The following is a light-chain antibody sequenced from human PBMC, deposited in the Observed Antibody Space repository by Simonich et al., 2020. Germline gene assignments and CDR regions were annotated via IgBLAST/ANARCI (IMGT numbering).Light chain of an antibody. Sequence: QSALTQPASVSGSPGQSITISCTGTSSDVGGYNYLSWHQQHPGKAPKLMIFDVSKPPTWVSNRFSGSKSGNTASLTISGLQAEDEADYYCSSYTSSSTLVFGGGTKLTVL. CDR1: SSDVGGYNY. V-gene: IGLV2-14*01. CDR3: SSYTSSSTLV. J-gene: IGLJ2*01. CDR2: DVS.